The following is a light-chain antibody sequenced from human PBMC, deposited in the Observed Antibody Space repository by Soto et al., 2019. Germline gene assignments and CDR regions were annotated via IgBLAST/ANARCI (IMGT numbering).Light chain of an antibody. J-gene: IGKJ2*01. CDR1: QSLVLGDGNTY. CDR3: MQATHWPYT. V-gene: IGKV2-30*01. CDR2: KVS. Sequence: DAVLTQSPLSLPVTLGQPASISCRSSQSLVLGDGNTYLNWFQQRPGQSPRRLIYKVSNRDSGVPDRFGGSASGTDFTLKISRVEAEDVGLYYCMQATHWPYTFGQGTKLEIK.